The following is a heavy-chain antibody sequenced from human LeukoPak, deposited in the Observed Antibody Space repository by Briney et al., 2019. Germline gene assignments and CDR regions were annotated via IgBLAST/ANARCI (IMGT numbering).Heavy chain of an antibody. Sequence: ASVKVSCKASGYAFTSYDINWVRQATGQGLEWMGWMNPNSGNTGYAQKFQGRVTMTRNTSISTAYMELSSLRSEGTAVYYCEAIETIYSGLSPDDYWGQGTLVTVSS. V-gene: IGHV1-8*01. D-gene: IGHD5-12*01. CDR2: MNPNSGNT. CDR1: GYAFTSYD. CDR3: EAIETIYSGLSPDDY. J-gene: IGHJ4*02.